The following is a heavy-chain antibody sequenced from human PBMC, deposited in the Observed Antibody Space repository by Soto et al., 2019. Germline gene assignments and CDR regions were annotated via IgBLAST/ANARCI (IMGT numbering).Heavy chain of an antibody. D-gene: IGHD5-18*01. CDR2: IYPGDSDT. Sequence: LGESLKISYKGSGYSFTSYWIGWVRQMPGKGLEWMGIIYPGDSDTRYSPSFQGQVTISADKSISTAYLQWSSLKASDTAMYYCARLRYSYGSVSPFDYWGQGTLVTVSS. V-gene: IGHV5-51*01. CDR1: GYSFTSYW. J-gene: IGHJ4*02. CDR3: ARLRYSYGSVSPFDY.